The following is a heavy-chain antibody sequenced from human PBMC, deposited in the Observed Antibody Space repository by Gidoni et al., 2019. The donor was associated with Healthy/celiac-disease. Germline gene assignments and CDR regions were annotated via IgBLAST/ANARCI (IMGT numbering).Heavy chain of an antibody. CDR1: GFPFSSYG. Sequence: QVQLVESGGGVVQPGRSLRLSCAASGFPFSSYGMHRVRQAPGKGLEWVAVISYDGSNKYYADSVKGRFTISRDNSKNTLYLQMNSLRAEDTAVYYCAKSTTYGDYFDYWGQGTLVTVSS. D-gene: IGHD3-10*01. V-gene: IGHV3-30*18. J-gene: IGHJ4*02. CDR3: AKSTTYGDYFDY. CDR2: ISYDGSNK.